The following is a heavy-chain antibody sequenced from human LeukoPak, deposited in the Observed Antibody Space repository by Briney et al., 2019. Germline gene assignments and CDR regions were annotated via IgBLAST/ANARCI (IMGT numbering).Heavy chain of an antibody. V-gene: IGHV3-53*01. J-gene: IGHJ4*02. CDR1: GFTVSSYY. Sequence: RPGGSLRLSCAASGFTVSSYYMSWVRQAPGKGLEWVSLIYSGGSTYYADSVKGRFTLSRDNSKNTLYFQMNSLRADGTAVYYCARGRGTYYFDYWGQGTLVTVSS. D-gene: IGHD3-10*01. CDR2: IYSGGST. CDR3: ARGRGTYYFDY.